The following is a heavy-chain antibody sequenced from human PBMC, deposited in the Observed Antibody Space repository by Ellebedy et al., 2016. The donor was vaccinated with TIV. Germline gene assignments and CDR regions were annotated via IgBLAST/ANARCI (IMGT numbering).Heavy chain of an antibody. CDR1: GASFSGYY. CDR2: VNPSGST. CDR3: ARKYYYGSGSYWGSYYYYYYMDV. D-gene: IGHD3-10*01. Sequence: SETLSLXXTVYGASFSGYYWSWIRQPPGKGLEWIGEVNPSGSTNYNPSLKSRLTVSLDTSKNQFSLKLSSVTAADTAVYYCARKYYYGSGSYWGSYYYYYYMDVWGKGTTVTVSS. J-gene: IGHJ6*03. V-gene: IGHV4-34*01.